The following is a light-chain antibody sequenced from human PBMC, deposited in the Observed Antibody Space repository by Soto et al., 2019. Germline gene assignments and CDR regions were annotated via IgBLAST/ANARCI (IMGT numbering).Light chain of an antibody. J-gene: IGKJ1*01. Sequence: EIVMTQSPATLSVSPGERATLSCRASQSVGNNLAWYQQKPGQAPRLLIHGASTRATGIPARFSGSGSETEFTLTISSLQPDDSATYYCQPYNSYSRTFGQGTKVDIK. V-gene: IGKV3-15*01. CDR2: GAS. CDR3: QPYNSYSRT. CDR1: QSVGNN.